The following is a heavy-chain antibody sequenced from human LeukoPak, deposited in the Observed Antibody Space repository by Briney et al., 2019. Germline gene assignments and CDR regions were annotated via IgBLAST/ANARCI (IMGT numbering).Heavy chain of an antibody. CDR3: ARRAGAYSHPYDY. CDR2: ISPRGTT. Sequence: PGGSLRLSCTASGFTFGDYAMSWVRQSPRKGLEWVSIISPRGTTYYPDSVKGRFTISRDNSKNTLYLQMNSLRVEDTAVYYCARRAGAYSHPYDYWGQGTLVTVSS. D-gene: IGHD4/OR15-4a*01. CDR1: GFTFGDYA. J-gene: IGHJ4*02. V-gene: IGHV3-23*01.